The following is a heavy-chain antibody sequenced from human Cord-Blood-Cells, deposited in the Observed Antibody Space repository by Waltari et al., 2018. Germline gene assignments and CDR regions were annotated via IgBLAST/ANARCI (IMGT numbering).Heavy chain of an antibody. J-gene: IGHJ4*02. CDR1: GYTFTGNL. CDR3: ARGNWNYELD. CDR2: INPNSGGT. V-gene: IGHV1-2*02. Sequence: QVQLVQYGAEVKKPAASVKVSCMASGYTFTGNLMHWVRQPPGQGLEWMGWINPNSGGTNYAQKFQGRVTMTRDTSISTAYMELSRLRSDDTAVYYCARGNWNYELDWGQGTLVTVSS. D-gene: IGHD1-7*01.